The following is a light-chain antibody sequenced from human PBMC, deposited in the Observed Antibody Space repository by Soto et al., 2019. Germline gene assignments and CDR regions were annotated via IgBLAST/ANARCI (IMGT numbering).Light chain of an antibody. Sequence: QSVLTQPPSTSGTPGQRVTISCSGSSSNIGSNTVSWYQQIPGSAPKLLIYRDHQRPSGVPDRFSGSKSGTSASLAISGLQSDDEADYYCASWDDTLKGYVFATGTKLTVL. CDR1: SSNIGSNT. CDR2: RDH. CDR3: ASWDDTLKGYV. J-gene: IGLJ1*01. V-gene: IGLV1-44*01.